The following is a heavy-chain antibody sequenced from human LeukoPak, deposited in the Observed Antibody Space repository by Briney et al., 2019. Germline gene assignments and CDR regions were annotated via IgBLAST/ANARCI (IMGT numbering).Heavy chain of an antibody. D-gene: IGHD1-26*01. CDR3: ARDVGHYFDY. CDR1: GFTLSSYG. V-gene: IGHV3-33*01. Sequence: AGGSLRISRSASGFTLSSYGMDRGRPGPGQGLEWVAVIWYDGSNKYYADSVKGRFTISRDNSKNTLYLQMNSLRAEDTAVYYCARDVGHYFDYWGQGTLVTVSS. J-gene: IGHJ4*02. CDR2: IWYDGSNK.